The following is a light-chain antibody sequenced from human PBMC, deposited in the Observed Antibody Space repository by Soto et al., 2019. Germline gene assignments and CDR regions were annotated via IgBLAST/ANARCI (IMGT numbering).Light chain of an antibody. Sequence: EIVLTQSPGTLSLSPGERAILSCRASQSVSSSYLAWYQQKPGQAPRLLIYGASSRATGIPDRFSGSGSGTDFTLTISRQEPEDFAVYFCQQYGSSRWTFGQGTKVEIK. J-gene: IGKJ1*01. CDR2: GAS. V-gene: IGKV3-20*01. CDR1: QSVSSSY. CDR3: QQYGSSRWT.